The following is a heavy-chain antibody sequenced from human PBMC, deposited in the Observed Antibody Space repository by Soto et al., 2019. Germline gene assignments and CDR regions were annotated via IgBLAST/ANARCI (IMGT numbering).Heavy chain of an antibody. Sequence: SETLSLTCAVYGGSFSGYYWSWIRQPPGKGLEWIGEINHSGSTNYNPSLKSRVTISVDTSKNQFSLKLSSVTAADTAVYYCARVCSSTSCPYYYGMDVWGQGTTVTVSS. D-gene: IGHD2-2*01. J-gene: IGHJ6*02. V-gene: IGHV4-34*01. CDR3: ARVCSSTSCPYYYGMDV. CDR1: GGSFSGYY. CDR2: INHSGST.